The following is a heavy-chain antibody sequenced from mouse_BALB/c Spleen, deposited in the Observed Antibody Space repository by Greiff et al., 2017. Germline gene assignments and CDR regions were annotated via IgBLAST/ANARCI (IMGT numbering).Heavy chain of an antibody. J-gene: IGHJ3*01. Sequence: DVQLVESGGGLVKPGGSLKLSCAASGFAFSSYDMSWVRQTPEKRLEWVAYISSGGGSTYYPDTVKGRFTISRDNAKNTLYLQMSSLKSEDTAMYYCARQGAYYGFAYWGQGTLVTVSA. V-gene: IGHV5-12-1*01. CDR2: ISSGGGST. CDR1: GFAFSSYD. CDR3: ARQGAYYGFAY. D-gene: IGHD2-10*01.